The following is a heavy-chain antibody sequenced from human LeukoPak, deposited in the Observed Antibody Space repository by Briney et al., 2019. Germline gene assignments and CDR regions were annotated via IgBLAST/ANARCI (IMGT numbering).Heavy chain of an antibody. CDR1: GGSISSYY. V-gene: IGHV4-59*08. CDR2: IYYSGST. CDR3: ARPYYYDSRIDP. Sequence: ASETLSLTCTVSGGSISSYYWSWIRQPPGKGLEWIGYIYYSGSTNYNPSLKSRVTISVDTSKNQFSLKLSSVTAADTAVYYCARPYYYDSRIDPWGQGILVTVSS. J-gene: IGHJ5*02. D-gene: IGHD3-22*01.